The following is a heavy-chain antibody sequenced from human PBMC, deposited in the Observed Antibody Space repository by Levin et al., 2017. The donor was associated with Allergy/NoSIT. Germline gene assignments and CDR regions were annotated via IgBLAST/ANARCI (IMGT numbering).Heavy chain of an antibody. CDR3: ARDWEAIAAAGTFDY. J-gene: IGHJ4*02. V-gene: IGHV1-18*01. Sequence: ASVKVSCKASGYTFTSYGISWVRQAPGQGLEWMGWISAYNGNTNYAQKLQGRVTMTTDTSTSTAYMELRSLRSDDTAVYYCARDWEAIAAAGTFDYWGQGTLVTVSS. CDR2: ISAYNGNT. CDR1: GYTFTSYG. D-gene: IGHD6-13*01.